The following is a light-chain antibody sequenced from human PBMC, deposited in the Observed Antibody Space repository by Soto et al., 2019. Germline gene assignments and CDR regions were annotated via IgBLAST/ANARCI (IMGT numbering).Light chain of an antibody. V-gene: IGLV2-14*01. Sequence: QSGLTQPASVSGSPGQSMTISCTGTSSDVGGYNYVSWYQQHPGKAPKLMIYDVSNRPSGVSNRFSGSKSGNTASLTISGLQAEDEADYYCSSYTSSSTRVFGTGTKVTVL. CDR3: SSYTSSSTRV. J-gene: IGLJ1*01. CDR1: SSDVGGYNY. CDR2: DVS.